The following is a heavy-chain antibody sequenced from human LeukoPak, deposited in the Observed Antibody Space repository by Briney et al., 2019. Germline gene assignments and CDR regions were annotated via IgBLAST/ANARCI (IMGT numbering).Heavy chain of an antibody. CDR1: GGVISIYG. D-gene: IGHD4-23*01. V-gene: IGHV4-59*08. Sequence: SETLSLTCTVSGGVISIYGWSWFRQPPGMGLEWIGYIYYSGSTNYNPSLKSRVTISVDTSKNQFSLKLSSVTAADTAVYYCARQGRGYGGNSDYWGQGTLVTVSS. CDR2: IYYSGST. J-gene: IGHJ4*02. CDR3: ARQGRGYGGNSDY.